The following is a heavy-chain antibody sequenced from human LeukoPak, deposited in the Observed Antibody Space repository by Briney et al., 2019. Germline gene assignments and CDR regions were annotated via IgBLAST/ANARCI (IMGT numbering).Heavy chain of an antibody. CDR1: GFTFSSYG. D-gene: IGHD2-2*01. Sequence: GGSLRPSCAASGFTFSSYGMHWVRQAPGKGLEWVAFIRYDGSNKYYADSVKGRFTISRDNSKNTLYLQMNSLRAEDTAVYYCAKTKPVPAAGYYYYYMDVWGKGTTVTVSS. CDR2: IRYDGSNK. CDR3: AKTKPVPAAGYYYYYMDV. J-gene: IGHJ6*03. V-gene: IGHV3-30*02.